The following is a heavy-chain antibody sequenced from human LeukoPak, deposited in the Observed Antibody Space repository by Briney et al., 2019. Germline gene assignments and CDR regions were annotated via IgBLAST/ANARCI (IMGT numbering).Heavy chain of an antibody. Sequence: EASVKVSCKTSGYTFTTYYMHWVRQAPGQGLEWMGIINPSGGSTSYAQKFQGRVTMTRDTSTSTVYMELSSLRSEDTAVYYCARSTMIVLIPYRYYFDYWGQGTLVTVSS. J-gene: IGHJ4*02. CDR2: INPSGGST. D-gene: IGHD3-22*01. CDR1: GYTFTTYY. CDR3: ARSTMIVLIPYRYYFDY. V-gene: IGHV1-46*01.